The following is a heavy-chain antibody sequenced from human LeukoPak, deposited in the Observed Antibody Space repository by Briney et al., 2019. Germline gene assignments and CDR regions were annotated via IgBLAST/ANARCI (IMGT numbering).Heavy chain of an antibody. CDR1: GFTFSSYW. CDR3: ARDNVFDY. J-gene: IGHJ4*02. V-gene: IGHV3-7*01. CDR2: VKPDGSEK. Sequence: GGSLRLSCAASGFTFSSYWMTWVRQAPGKGPEWVAHVKPDGSEKSYVDSVKGRFTISRDNAQNSLYLQMNSLRAEDTAVYYCARDNVFDYWGQGTLVTVSS.